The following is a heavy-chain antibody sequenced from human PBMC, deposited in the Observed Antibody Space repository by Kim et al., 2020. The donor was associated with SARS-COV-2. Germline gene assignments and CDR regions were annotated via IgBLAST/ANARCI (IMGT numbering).Heavy chain of an antibody. CDR1: GFTFNIYT. CDR2: ISGSSTFI. J-gene: IGHJ6*02. Sequence: GESLKISCAASGFTFNIYTMHWVRQAPGKGLEWVSSISGSSTFIYYADSVTGRFTISRDNAKNSLYLQMNSLSAEDTAAYFCARDGVVPAAYYYYYGLDVWGQGTTVTVSS. V-gene: IGHV3-21*01. CDR3: ARDGVVPAAYYYYYGLDV. D-gene: IGHD2-2*01.